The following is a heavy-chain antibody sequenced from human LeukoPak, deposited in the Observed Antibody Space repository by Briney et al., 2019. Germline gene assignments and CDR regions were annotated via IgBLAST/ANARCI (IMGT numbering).Heavy chain of an antibody. CDR2: IYPGDSDT. Sequence: GESLKISCKGSGYSFTSYWIGWVRQMPGKGLEWMGIIYPGDSDTRYSPSFQGQVTISADKSISTAFLQWSSLKASDTGMYYCARGINYNGGWQKAFDIWGQGTMVTVSS. V-gene: IGHV5-51*01. J-gene: IGHJ3*02. CDR3: ARGINYNGGWQKAFDI. D-gene: IGHD6-19*01. CDR1: GYSFTSYW.